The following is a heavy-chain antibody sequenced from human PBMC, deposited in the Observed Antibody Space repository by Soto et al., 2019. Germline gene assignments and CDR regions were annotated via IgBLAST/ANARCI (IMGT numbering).Heavy chain of an antibody. D-gene: IGHD3-22*01. CDR3: ASQFHYYDSSGYAYYFDY. CDR1: GFTFSSYW. CDR2: INSDGSST. J-gene: IGHJ4*02. V-gene: IGHV3-74*01. Sequence: GGALRLSCAASGFTFSSYWIHWVRQAPGKGLVWVSRINSDGSSTSYADSVKGRFTISRDNAKNTLYLQMNSLRAEDTAVYYCASQFHYYDSSGYAYYFDYWGQGTLVTVSS.